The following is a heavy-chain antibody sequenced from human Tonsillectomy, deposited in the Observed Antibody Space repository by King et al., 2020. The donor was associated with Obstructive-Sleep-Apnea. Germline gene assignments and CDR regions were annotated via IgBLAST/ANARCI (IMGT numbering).Heavy chain of an antibody. CDR3: ARDNGANCSSTSCYSAPYYYFGMDV. J-gene: IGHJ6*02. V-gene: IGHV4-31*03. CDR1: GGSISSGGYY. Sequence: VQLQESGPGLVKPSQTLSLTCTVSGGSISSGGYYCSWIRQHPGRGLEWIGYIYYNVSTDHNPSLKGRVTMSVDTSKNQFSLKVRSVTAADTAVYYCARDNGANCSSTSCYSAPYYYFGMDVWGQGTTVTVSS. CDR2: IYYNVST. D-gene: IGHD2-2*01.